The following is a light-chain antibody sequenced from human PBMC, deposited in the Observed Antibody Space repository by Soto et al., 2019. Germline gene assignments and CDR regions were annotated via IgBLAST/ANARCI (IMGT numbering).Light chain of an antibody. Sequence: QSALTQPASVSGSPGQGITISRTGTSDDVGGYNYVSWYQQHPGKVPQLIVYDVTNRPSGVSIRFSGAKSGNTASLTISGLQAEDEADYYCCSFVGSSGLYVCGTGTKLTVL. CDR3: CSFVGSSGLYV. CDR2: DVT. J-gene: IGLJ1*01. V-gene: IGLV2-14*03. CDR1: SDDVGGYNY.